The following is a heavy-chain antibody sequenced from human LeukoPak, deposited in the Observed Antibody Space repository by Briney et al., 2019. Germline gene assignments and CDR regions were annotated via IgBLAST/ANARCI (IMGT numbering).Heavy chain of an antibody. D-gene: IGHD5-18*01. CDR2: IYGGGST. V-gene: IGHV3-53*01. CDR1: GFTVSSNY. CDR3: ARLIYSLGSYFFDY. J-gene: IGHJ4*02. Sequence: GGSLRLSCAAPGFTVSSNYMNWVRQAPGKGLEWVSVIYGGGSTYYADSVEGRFTISRDNSKNTLYLQMNTLRAEDTAVYFCARLIYSLGSYFFDYWGQGTLVTVSS.